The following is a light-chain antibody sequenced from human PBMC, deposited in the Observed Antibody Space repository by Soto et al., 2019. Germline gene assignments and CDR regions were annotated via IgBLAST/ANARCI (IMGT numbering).Light chain of an antibody. CDR2: DTS. Sequence: EIVLTQSPATLSLSPGERATLSCRASESVSDYIAWYQQKPGQPPRLVIYDTSNRATGVPARFSGSGSGTDFTLTISSLEPEDFAVYYWQQRTNWLTFGGGTKVEIK. V-gene: IGKV3-11*01. CDR3: QQRTNWLT. J-gene: IGKJ4*01. CDR1: ESVSDY.